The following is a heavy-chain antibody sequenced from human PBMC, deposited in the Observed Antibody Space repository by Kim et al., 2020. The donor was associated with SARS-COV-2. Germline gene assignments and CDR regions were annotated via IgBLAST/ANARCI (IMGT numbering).Heavy chain of an antibody. J-gene: IGHJ4*02. Sequence: GGSLRLSCAASGFTFSSYGMHWVRQAPGKGLEWVAVISYDGSNKYYADSAKGRFTISRDNSKNTLYLQMNSLRAEDTAVYYCAKSNYYGSGSYFLYYFDYWGQGTLVTVS. CDR2: ISYDGSNK. CDR3: AKSNYYGSGSYFLYYFDY. V-gene: IGHV3-30*18. D-gene: IGHD3-10*01. CDR1: GFTFSSYG.